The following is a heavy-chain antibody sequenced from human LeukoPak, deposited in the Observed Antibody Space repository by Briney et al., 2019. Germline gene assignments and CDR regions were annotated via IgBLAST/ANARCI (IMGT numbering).Heavy chain of an antibody. CDR3: ASDLAWFAFDY. V-gene: IGHV4-59*01. D-gene: IGHD3-10*01. CDR2: IYYSGSS. CDR1: GGSITSYY. J-gene: IGHJ4*02. Sequence: PSETLSLTCTVSGGSITSYYWSWIRQPPGKGLEWIGYIYYSGSSNYNPSLKSRVTISVDTSKNQFSLKLNSVTAADTAVYYCASDLAWFAFDYWGQGTLVTVSS.